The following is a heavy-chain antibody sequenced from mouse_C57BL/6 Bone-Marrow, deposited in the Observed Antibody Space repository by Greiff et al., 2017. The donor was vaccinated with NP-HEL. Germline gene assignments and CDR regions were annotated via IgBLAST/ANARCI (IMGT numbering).Heavy chain of an antibody. J-gene: IGHJ3*01. CDR2: IDPENGDT. V-gene: IGHV14-4*01. Sequence: VQLKQSGAELVRPGASVKLSCTASGFNIKDDYMHWVKQRPEQGLEWIGWIDPENGDTAYASKFQGNATITADTSSNTAYLQLSSLTSEDTAVDYCTTFEYDPAGVAYWGQGTLVTVSA. CDR3: TTFEYDPAGVAY. D-gene: IGHD2-4*01. CDR1: GFNIKDDY.